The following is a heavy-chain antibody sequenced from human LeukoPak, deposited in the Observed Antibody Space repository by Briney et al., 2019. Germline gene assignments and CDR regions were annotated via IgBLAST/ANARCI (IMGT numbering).Heavy chain of an antibody. CDR3: ARLGYSYYYYMDV. D-gene: IGHD3-22*01. CDR2: IYYSGST. Sequence: SETLSLTCTVSGGSISSSSYYWGWIRQPPGKGLEWIGSIYYSGSTYYNPSLKSRVTISVDTSKNQLSLKLSSVTAADTAAYYCARLGYSYYYYMDVWGKGTTVTVSS. CDR1: GGSISSSSYY. J-gene: IGHJ6*03. V-gene: IGHV4-39*01.